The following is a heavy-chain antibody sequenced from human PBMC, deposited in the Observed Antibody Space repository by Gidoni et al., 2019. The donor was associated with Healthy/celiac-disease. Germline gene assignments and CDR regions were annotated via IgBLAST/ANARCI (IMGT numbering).Heavy chain of an antibody. V-gene: IGHV3-23*01. CDR1: GFTFSSYA. Sequence: EVQLLESGGGLVQPGGSLRLSCAASGFTFSSYAMSWVRQAPGKGLGWVSAISGSGGSTYYADSVKGRFTISRDNSKNTLYLQMNSLRAEDTAVYYCAKSPYYYDSSGSPPPYYYYYMDVWGKGTTVTVSS. J-gene: IGHJ6*03. CDR3: AKSPYYYDSSGSPPPYYYYYMDV. D-gene: IGHD3-22*01. CDR2: ISGSGGST.